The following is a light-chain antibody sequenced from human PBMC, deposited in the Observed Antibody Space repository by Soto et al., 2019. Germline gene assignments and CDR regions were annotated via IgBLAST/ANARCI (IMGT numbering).Light chain of an antibody. V-gene: IGLV1-44*01. J-gene: IGLJ1*01. CDR1: TSNIGTNT. CDR3: STWDDSLNGDV. Sequence: QSVLTQPPSASGTPGQRVTISCSGGTSNIGTNTVHWYQQLPGTAPKLLIFTDNERPSGVPDRFSGSRAGTSASLAIRGLQSEDEADYYCSTWDDSLNGDVFGTGTKLTVL. CDR2: TDN.